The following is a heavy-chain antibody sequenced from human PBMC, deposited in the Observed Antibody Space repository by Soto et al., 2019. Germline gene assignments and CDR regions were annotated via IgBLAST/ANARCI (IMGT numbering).Heavy chain of an antibody. CDR2: IYYSGST. CDR3: ARMGDSYRFDP. CDR1: GGSISSYY. J-gene: IGHJ5*02. Sequence: SETLSLTCTVSGGSISSYYWSWIRQPPGKGLEWIGYIYYSGSTNYNPSLKSRVTISVDTSKNQFSLKLSSVTAADTAVYYCARMGDSYRFDPWGQGTLVTVSS. V-gene: IGHV4-59*08. D-gene: IGHD3-16*01.